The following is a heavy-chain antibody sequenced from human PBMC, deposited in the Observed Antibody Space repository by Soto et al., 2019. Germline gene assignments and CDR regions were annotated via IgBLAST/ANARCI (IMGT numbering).Heavy chain of an antibody. V-gene: IGHV3-9*01. CDR1: GFTFDDYA. Sequence: PGGSLRLSCAASGFTFDDYAMHWVRQAPGKGLEWVSGISWNSGNINYADSVKGRFTISRDNAKNSLYLQMNSLRAEDTALYYCAKDIEDTGDVWGSYRFNDAFDIWGQGTMVTVSS. D-gene: IGHD3-16*02. J-gene: IGHJ3*02. CDR2: ISWNSGNI. CDR3: AKDIEDTGDVWGSYRFNDAFDI.